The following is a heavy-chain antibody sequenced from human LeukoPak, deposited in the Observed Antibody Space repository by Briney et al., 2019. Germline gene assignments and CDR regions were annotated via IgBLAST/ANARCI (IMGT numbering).Heavy chain of an antibody. CDR2: IIPILGIA. Sequence: ASVKVSCKASVGTFSSYAISWVRQAPGQGLEWMGRIIPILGIANYAQKFQGRVTITADKSTSTAYMELSSLRSEDTAVYYCARDVTMVRGVIITEWFDPWGQGTLVTVSS. V-gene: IGHV1-69*04. D-gene: IGHD3-10*01. CDR3: ARDVTMVRGVIITEWFDP. CDR1: VGTFSSYA. J-gene: IGHJ5*02.